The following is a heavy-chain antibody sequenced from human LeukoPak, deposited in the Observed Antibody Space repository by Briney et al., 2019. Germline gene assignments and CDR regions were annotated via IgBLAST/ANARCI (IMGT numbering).Heavy chain of an antibody. CDR1: GGSINSDSYQ. Sequence: PSQTLSLTCTVSGGSINSDSYQWSWIRQPAGKGMEWIGRSYTGGSTNYNPSLKNRATISVDTSKNQFSLKLTSVTAADTAVYYCARGRGGTYYWYDPWGQGTQVTVSS. CDR3: ARGRGGTYYWYDP. V-gene: IGHV4-61*02. D-gene: IGHD1-26*01. J-gene: IGHJ5*02. CDR2: SYTGGST.